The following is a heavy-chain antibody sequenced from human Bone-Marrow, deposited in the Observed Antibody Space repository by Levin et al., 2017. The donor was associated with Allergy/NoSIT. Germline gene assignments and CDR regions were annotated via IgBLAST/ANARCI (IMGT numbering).Heavy chain of an antibody. CDR1: GGSFSDYY. J-gene: IGHJ6*02. CDR2: INHGGST. Sequence: GSLRLSCAVYGGSFSDYYWSWIRQPPGKGLEWIGEINHGGSTTYNPSLMSRVAISVDTSKNQFSLKLTSVTAADTAVYYCGAVGGFSYYAMDVWGQGTTVTVSS. D-gene: IGHD3-16*01. CDR3: GAVGGFSYYAMDV. V-gene: IGHV4-34*01.